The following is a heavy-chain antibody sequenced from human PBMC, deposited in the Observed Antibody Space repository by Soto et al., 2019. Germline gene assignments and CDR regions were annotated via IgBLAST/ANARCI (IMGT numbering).Heavy chain of an antibody. V-gene: IGHV3-23*01. CDR1: GFTFSSYA. CDR2: ISDSGGSA. D-gene: IGHD2-2*01. CDR3: GKDGCSRTSCYHFDY. Sequence: GGSLRLSCTASGFTFSSYALSWVRLAPGKGLEWVSAISDSGGSAYYADSVKGRFTMSRDNSKNTLYLQMSGLRAEDTAVYYCGKDGCSRTSCYHFDYWGQGTVVTVSS. J-gene: IGHJ4*02.